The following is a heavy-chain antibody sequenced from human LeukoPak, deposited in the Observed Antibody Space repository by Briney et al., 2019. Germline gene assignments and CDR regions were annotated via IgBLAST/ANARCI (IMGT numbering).Heavy chain of an antibody. CDR2: INPSGSTI. CDR1: GFTFSDYY. V-gene: IGHV3-11*04. Sequence: PGGSLRLSCAASGFTFSDYYMSWIRQAPGKGLEWASHINPSGSTIYYADSVKGRFTISRDNAKNSLYLQMNSLRAEDTAVYYCVPYSSSSGTLNYWGQGALVTVSS. CDR3: VPYSSSSGTLNY. D-gene: IGHD6-6*01. J-gene: IGHJ4*02.